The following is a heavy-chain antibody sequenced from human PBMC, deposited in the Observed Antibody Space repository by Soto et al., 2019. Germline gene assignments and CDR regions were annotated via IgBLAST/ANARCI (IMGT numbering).Heavy chain of an antibody. CDR1: EDTFTYYA. V-gene: IGHV1-69*01. Sequence: QVQLVQSGPEVRKPGSSVKVSCKASEDTFTYYAFTWVRQAPGQGLEWVGQVIPVFGTTNHAQKFQGRVTFTADESTSTSYMELTSLRSDDTAVYFCARTYLAASRPAASAVWGQGTKVTVSS. D-gene: IGHD6-13*01. CDR3: ARTYLAASRPAASAV. J-gene: IGHJ3*01. CDR2: VIPVFGTT.